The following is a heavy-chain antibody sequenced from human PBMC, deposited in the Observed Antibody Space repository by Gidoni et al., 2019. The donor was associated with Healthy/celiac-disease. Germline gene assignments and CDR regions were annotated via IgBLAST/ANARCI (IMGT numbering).Heavy chain of an antibody. CDR1: GGSISSGGYY. D-gene: IGHD1-20*01. CDR3: ARGLTGTTAFDI. Sequence: QVQLQESGPGLVKPSQTLSLTCTVSGGSISSGGYYWRWIRQHPGKGLEWIGYIYYSGSTYYNPSLKSRVTISVDTSKNQFSLKLSSVTAADTAVYYCARGLTGTTAFDIWGQGTMVTVSS. V-gene: IGHV4-31*03. CDR2: IYYSGST. J-gene: IGHJ3*02.